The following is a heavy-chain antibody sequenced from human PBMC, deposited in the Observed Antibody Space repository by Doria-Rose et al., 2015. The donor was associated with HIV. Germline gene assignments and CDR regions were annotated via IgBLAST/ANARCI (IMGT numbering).Heavy chain of an antibody. J-gene: IGHJ4*02. CDR1: GVSLSSPGMG. Sequence: QITLKESGPVLVKPTETLTLTCTVSGVSLSSPGMGVSWIRQPPGKALEWLANMFSDDERSYKTSLKSRLTISRGTSKSQVVLTMTYMDPVDTATYYCARIKSSRWYHKYYFDFWGQGTLVIVSA. V-gene: IGHV2-26*01. CDR3: ARIKSSRWYHKYYFDF. D-gene: IGHD6-13*01. CDR2: MFSDDER.